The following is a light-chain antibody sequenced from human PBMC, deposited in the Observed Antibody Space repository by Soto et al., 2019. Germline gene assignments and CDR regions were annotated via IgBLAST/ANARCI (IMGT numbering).Light chain of an antibody. V-gene: IGLV1-36*01. J-gene: IGLJ1*01. CDR2: YDD. CDR3: AAWDDSMNDYD. CDR1: NSNIGNNG. Sequence: QSVLTQPPSVSEAPRQRVTISCSGSNSNIGNNGVNWYQQLPGKAPKLLIYYDDLLPSGVSDRFSGSKSGTSASLAIRGLQPEDEADYYCAAWDDSMNDYDFGTGTKVTVL.